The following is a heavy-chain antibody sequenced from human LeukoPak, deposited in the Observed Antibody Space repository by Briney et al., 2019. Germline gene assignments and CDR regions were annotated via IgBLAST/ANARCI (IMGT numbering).Heavy chain of an antibody. V-gene: IGHV4-39*07. J-gene: IGHJ4*02. Sequence: SETLSLTCTVSGDSINITNCYWGWIRQSPGKGLEWIGSVFYSGSTYYNPSLKSRVTISFDTSKNQLSLKLTSVTAADTAVYYCARKRAFWYFDFWGQGTLVTVSS. CDR3: ARKRAFWYFDF. CDR1: GDSINITNCY. CDR2: VFYSGST. D-gene: IGHD3-3*01.